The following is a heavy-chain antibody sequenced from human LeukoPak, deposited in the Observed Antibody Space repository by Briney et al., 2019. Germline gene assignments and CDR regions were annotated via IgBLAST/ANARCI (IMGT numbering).Heavy chain of an antibody. V-gene: IGHV1-2*02. CDR3: ARDHGGEYYYDSSGYSDWFDP. Sequence: ASVKLSCNASGYTFTGYYMHWVRHAPGQGLEWMGWINPNSGGTNYAQKFQGRVTMTRDTSISTAYMELSRLRSDDTAVYYCARDHGGEYYYDSSGYSDWFDPWGRGTLVTVSS. D-gene: IGHD3-22*01. CDR2: INPNSGGT. CDR1: GYTFTGYY. J-gene: IGHJ5*02.